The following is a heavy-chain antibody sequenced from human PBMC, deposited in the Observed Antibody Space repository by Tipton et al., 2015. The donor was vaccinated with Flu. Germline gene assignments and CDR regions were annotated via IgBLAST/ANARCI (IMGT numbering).Heavy chain of an antibody. J-gene: IGHJ4*02. V-gene: IGHV3-9*01. Sequence: RSLRLSCAASGFTFDDYAMHWVRQAPGKGLEWVSGISWNSGSIGYADSVKGRFTISRDNAKNSLYLQMNSLRAEDTALYYCAKGHSDWLPHYWGQGTLVTVSS. D-gene: IGHD3-9*01. CDR2: ISWNSGSI. CDR1: GFTFDDYA. CDR3: AKGHSDWLPHY.